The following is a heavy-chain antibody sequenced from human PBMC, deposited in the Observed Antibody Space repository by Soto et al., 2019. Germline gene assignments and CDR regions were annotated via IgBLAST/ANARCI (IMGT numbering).Heavy chain of an antibody. CDR2: IYYSGST. J-gene: IGHJ2*01. V-gene: IGHV4-59*01. CDR1: GGSISSYY. D-gene: IGHD3-9*01. CDR3: ARLDPRTGNRLLSYFDL. Sequence: QVQLQESGPGLVKPSETLSLTCTVSGGSISSYYWSWIRQPPGKGLEWIGYIYYSGSTNYNPSLKRRVTISVDTSKNHFSLKLSSVTAADTAVYYCARLDPRTGNRLLSYFDLWGRGTLVTVSS.